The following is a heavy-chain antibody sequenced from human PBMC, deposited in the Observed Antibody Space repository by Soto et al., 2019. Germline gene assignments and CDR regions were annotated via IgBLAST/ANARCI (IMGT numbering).Heavy chain of an antibody. J-gene: IGHJ5*02. V-gene: IGHV4-59*01. D-gene: IGHD6-13*01. CDR3: ARSYSRYVFDCFVP. CDR2: IYYSGST. Sequence: SETLALTCTVSGGSISSYYWSWIRQPPGKGLEWIGYIYYSGSTNYNPSLKSRVTISVDTSKNQFSLKLSSVTAADTAVYYCARSYSRYVFDCFVPSSQGTLVTVSS. CDR1: GGSISSYY.